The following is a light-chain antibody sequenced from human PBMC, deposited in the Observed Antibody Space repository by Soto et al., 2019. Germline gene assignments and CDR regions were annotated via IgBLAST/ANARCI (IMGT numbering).Light chain of an antibody. CDR1: QSVRGD. J-gene: IGKJ5*01. CDR3: LQYGNWPLT. Sequence: ETVMTQSPATLSVSPGERTTLSCRASQSVRGDLAWYQQKPGQAPRLLIYGASTRANGIPARFSGSGSGTEFTLTISRLQSEDFAVYYCLQYGNWPLTFGQGTRLEIK. CDR2: GAS. V-gene: IGKV3-15*01.